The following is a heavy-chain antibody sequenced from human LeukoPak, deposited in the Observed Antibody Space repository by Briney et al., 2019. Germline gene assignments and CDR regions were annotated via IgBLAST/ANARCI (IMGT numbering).Heavy chain of an antibody. Sequence: GGSLRLSCAASGFTFSSYAMSWVRQAPGKGLEWVSAISGSGGSTYYADSVKGRFTISRDNSKNTLYLQMNSLRAEDTAVYYCAKESGIMITFGGVIVKGSWFDYWGQGTLVTVSS. CDR2: ISGSGGST. D-gene: IGHD3-16*02. CDR1: GFTFSSYA. V-gene: IGHV3-23*01. J-gene: IGHJ4*02. CDR3: AKESGIMITFGGVIVKGSWFDY.